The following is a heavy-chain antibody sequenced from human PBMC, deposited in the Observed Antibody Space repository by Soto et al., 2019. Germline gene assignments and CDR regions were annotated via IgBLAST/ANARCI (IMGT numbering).Heavy chain of an antibody. D-gene: IGHD3-16*01. CDR2: TYYRSKWKT. Sequence: SQTLSLTCAISGESVSSNSAAWNWVRQAPSRGLEWLGRTYYRSKWKTDYAVSVRGRITISPDTSKNQFSLQLNSVTPGDTAVYYCARGDVIDIWGRGTMVTVSS. J-gene: IGHJ3*02. V-gene: IGHV6-1*01. CDR1: GESVSSNSAA. CDR3: ARGDVIDI.